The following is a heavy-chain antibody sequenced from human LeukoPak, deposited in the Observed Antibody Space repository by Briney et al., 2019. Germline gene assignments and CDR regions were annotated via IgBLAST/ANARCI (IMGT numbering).Heavy chain of an antibody. CDR2: INHSGST. Sequence: PSETLSLTCAVYGESFSAYYWSWIRQPPGKGLEWIGEINHSGSTNYNPSLKSRVTISVDTSKNQFSLKLRFVTAADTAVYFRARGGLLAHGFDIWGQGTMVTVSS. J-gene: IGHJ3*02. CDR1: GESFSAYY. D-gene: IGHD3-3*01. V-gene: IGHV4-34*01. CDR3: ARGGLLAHGFDI.